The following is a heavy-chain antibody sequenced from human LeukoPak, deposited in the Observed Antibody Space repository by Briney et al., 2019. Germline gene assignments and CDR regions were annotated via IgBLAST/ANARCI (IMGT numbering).Heavy chain of an antibody. CDR1: GGTFSSYA. J-gene: IGHJ6*01. Sequence: SVKVSCKASGGTFSSYAISWVRQAPGQGLEWMGRIIPILGIANYAQKFQGRVTITADKSTSTAYMELSSLRSEDTAVYYCAREVDSTSCYGCCYYGMDVWGQGTTVTVSS. CDR3: AREVDSTSCYGCCYYGMDV. D-gene: IGHD2-2*01. V-gene: IGHV1-69*04. CDR2: IIPILGIA.